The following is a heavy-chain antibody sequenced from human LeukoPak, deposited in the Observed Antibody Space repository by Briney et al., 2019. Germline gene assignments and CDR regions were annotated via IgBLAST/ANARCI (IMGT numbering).Heavy chain of an antibody. CDR1: GFTFSSYG. D-gene: IGHD1-7*01. Sequence: GGSLRLSRAMSGFTFSSYGMHWVRQAPGKGLEWVAVVWYDGSNKYYADSVKGRFTISRDNSKNTLYLQMNSLRAEDTAVYYCAKDKTTRLAQPYYYYGMDVWGQGTTVTVSS. V-gene: IGHV3-33*06. CDR2: VWYDGSNK. CDR3: AKDKTTRLAQPYYYYGMDV. J-gene: IGHJ6*02.